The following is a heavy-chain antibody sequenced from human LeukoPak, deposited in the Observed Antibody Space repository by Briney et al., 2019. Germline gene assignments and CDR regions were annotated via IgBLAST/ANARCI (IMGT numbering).Heavy chain of an antibody. J-gene: IGHJ4*02. CDR3: ARGSGSSGYYYTLPFDY. CDR1: GSTVSSNY. Sequence: GGSLRLSCAASGSTVSSNYMSWVRQAPGRGLEWVSLIYGGGSAYYADPVKGRFTISRDNSKNTLYLQMNSLRADDTAVYYCARGSGSSGYYYTLPFDYWGQGTLVTVSS. D-gene: IGHD3-22*01. CDR2: IYGGGSA. V-gene: IGHV3-53*01.